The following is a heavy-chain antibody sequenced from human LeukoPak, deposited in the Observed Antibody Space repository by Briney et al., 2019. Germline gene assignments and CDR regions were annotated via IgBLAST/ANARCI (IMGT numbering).Heavy chain of an antibody. Sequence: QPGGSLRLSCAASGFTFDDYAMHWVRQAPGKGLEWVSGISWNSGSIGYADSVKGRFTISRDNAKNSLYLQMNSLRAEDTALYYCAAGVAAGYYYYGMDVWGQGTTVTVSS. CDR2: ISWNSGSI. D-gene: IGHD2-15*01. CDR3: AAGVAAGYYYYGMDV. J-gene: IGHJ6*02. CDR1: GFTFDDYA. V-gene: IGHV3-9*01.